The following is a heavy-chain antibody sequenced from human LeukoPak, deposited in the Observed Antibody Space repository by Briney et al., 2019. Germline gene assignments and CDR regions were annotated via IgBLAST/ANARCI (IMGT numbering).Heavy chain of an antibody. J-gene: IGHJ4*02. CDR2: IYTSGST. D-gene: IGHD3-3*01. V-gene: IGHV4-61*02. CDR1: GGSISGGSYH. Sequence: PSETLSLTCTVSGGSISGGSYHWSWIRQPAGKGLEWIGRIYTSGSTNYNPSLKSRVTISVDTSKNQFSLKLSSVTAADTAVYYCARATIYDFWSGYYPCYFDYWGQGTLVTVSS. CDR3: ARATIYDFWSGYYPCYFDY.